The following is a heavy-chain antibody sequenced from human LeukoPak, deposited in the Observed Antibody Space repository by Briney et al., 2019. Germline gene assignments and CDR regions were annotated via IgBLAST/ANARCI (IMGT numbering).Heavy chain of an antibody. D-gene: IGHD3-22*01. Sequence: ASVKVSCKASGYTFTSYDINWVRQATGQGLEWMGWMNPNSGNTGYAQKFQGRVTVTTDTSTSTAYMELRSLRSDDTAVYYCARAGGSSGYYYYYYYYMDVWGKGTTVTVSS. V-gene: IGHV1-8*02. J-gene: IGHJ6*03. CDR1: GYTFTSYD. CDR2: MNPNSGNT. CDR3: ARAGGSSGYYYYYYYYMDV.